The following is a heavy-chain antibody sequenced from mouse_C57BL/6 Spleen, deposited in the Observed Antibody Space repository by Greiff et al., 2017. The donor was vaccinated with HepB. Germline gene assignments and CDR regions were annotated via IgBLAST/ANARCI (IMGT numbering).Heavy chain of an antibody. CDR1: GYTFTSYW. J-gene: IGHJ4*01. CDR2: IYPSDSET. Sequence: QVQLQQPGAELVRPGSSVKLSCKASGYTFTSYWMHWVKQRPIQGLEWIGNIYPSDSETHYNQKFKDKATLTVDKSSSTAYMQISSLTSEDSAVYYCARGYGTGVYYYAMDYWGQGTSVTVSS. CDR3: ARGYGTGVYYYAMDY. D-gene: IGHD1-1*02. V-gene: IGHV1-52*01.